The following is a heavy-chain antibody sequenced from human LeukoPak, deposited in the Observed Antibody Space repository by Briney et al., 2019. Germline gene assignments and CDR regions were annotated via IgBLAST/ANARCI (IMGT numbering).Heavy chain of an antibody. Sequence: PGGSLRLSCAASGFTFSGYWMHWVRQAPGKGLVWVSRINSDGSSTRYADSVKGRLTISRDNAKNTLYLQMNSLRAEDTAVYYCVRGVGGDSRFDPWGQGTLVTVSS. V-gene: IGHV3-74*01. CDR3: VRGVGGDSRFDP. CDR1: GFTFSGYW. D-gene: IGHD1-26*01. CDR2: INSDGSST. J-gene: IGHJ5*02.